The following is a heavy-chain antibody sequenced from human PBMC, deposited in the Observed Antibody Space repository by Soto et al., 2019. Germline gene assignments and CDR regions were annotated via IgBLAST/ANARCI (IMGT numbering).Heavy chain of an antibody. CDR1: GFTFSSYA. J-gene: IGHJ4*02. V-gene: IGHV3-30-3*01. CDR3: ARDLIAVAGTGFDY. CDR2: ISYDGSNK. D-gene: IGHD6-19*01. Sequence: QVQLVESGGGVVQPGRSLRLSCAASGFTFSSYAMHWVRQAPGKGLEWVAVISYDGSNKYYADSVKGRFTISRDNSKNTLYLQMNSLRAEDTAVYYCARDLIAVAGTGFDYWGQGTLVTVSS.